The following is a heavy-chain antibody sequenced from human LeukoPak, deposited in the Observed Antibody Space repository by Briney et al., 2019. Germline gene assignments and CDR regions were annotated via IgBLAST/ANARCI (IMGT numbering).Heavy chain of an antibody. CDR3: AKDYKYQLIWGPSLDC. J-gene: IGHJ4*02. D-gene: IGHD2-2*01. V-gene: IGHV3-30*02. CDR1: GFTFSSYW. Sequence: PGGSLRLSCAASGFTFSSYWMHWVRQAPGRGLEWVAFIRYDGTNNYADSVKGRFTVSRDNSKNTLYLQMHSLRAEDTAVYYCAKDYKYQLIWGPSLDCWGQGTLVTVSS. CDR2: IRYDGTN.